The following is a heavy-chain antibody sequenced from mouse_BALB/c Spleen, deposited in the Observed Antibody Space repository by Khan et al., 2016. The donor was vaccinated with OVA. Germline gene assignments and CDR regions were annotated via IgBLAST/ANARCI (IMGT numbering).Heavy chain of an antibody. J-gene: IGHJ4*01. D-gene: IGHD2-10*01. Sequence: QVQLKQSGPGLVAPSQSLSITCTVSGFSLSNYGVNWVRQPPGKGLEWLGIIWAGGSTNYNSALMSKLSIRKDNAKSPVFLKMNSLQSDDTAMYYCARETAYYGNYEAMDYVGQGTSVTVSS. CDR2: IWAGGST. V-gene: IGHV2-9*02. CDR1: GFSLSNYG. CDR3: ARETAYYGNYEAMDY.